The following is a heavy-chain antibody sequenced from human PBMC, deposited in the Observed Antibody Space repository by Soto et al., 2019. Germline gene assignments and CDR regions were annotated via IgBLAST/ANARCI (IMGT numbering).Heavy chain of an antibody. J-gene: IGHJ6*03. V-gene: IGHV1-3*01. CDR2: INAGNGNT. CDR3: ARAYCSGGSCYSRLSRRYYYYYMDV. Sequence: ASVKVSCKASGYTFTSYAMHWVRQAPGQRLEWMGWINAGNGNTKYSQKFQGRVTITRDTSASTAYMELSSLRSDDTAVYYCARAYCSGGSCYSRLSRRYYYYYMDVWGKGTTVTVSS. CDR1: GYTFTSYA. D-gene: IGHD2-15*01.